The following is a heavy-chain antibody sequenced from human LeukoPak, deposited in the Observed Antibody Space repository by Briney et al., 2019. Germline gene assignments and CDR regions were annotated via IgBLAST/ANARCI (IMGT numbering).Heavy chain of an antibody. CDR3: AKLMTGSSTLSTLDY. D-gene: IGHD2-2*01. V-gene: IGHV3-23*01. Sequence: PGGSLRLSCAASGFTFSSYAMSWVRQAPGKGLEWVSVISGSGGTTYYADSVKGRLTISRDDSKNTLYLQMNSLRAEDTAVYYCAKLMTGSSTLSTLDYWGQGTLVTVSS. CDR1: GFTFSSYA. J-gene: IGHJ4*02. CDR2: ISGSGGTT.